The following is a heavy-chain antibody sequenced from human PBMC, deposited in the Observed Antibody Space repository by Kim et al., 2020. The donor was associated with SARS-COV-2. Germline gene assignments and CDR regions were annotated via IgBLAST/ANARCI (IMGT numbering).Heavy chain of an antibody. D-gene: IGHD3-3*02. Sequence: YNDYAGSVKSRITISTVTSKNQFSLQLNSVSPDETAVCYCARGHFYAFDFWGQGTMVTVSS. CDR3: ARGHFYAFDF. V-gene: IGHV6-1*01. J-gene: IGHJ3*01. CDR2: YN.